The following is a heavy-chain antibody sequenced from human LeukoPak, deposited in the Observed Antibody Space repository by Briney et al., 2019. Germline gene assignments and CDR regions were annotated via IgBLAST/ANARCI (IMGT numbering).Heavy chain of an antibody. CDR2: ISGSGGST. CDR3: AKTTTGYSSGRFPGWPVDY. D-gene: IGHD6-19*01. CDR1: GFTFSSYA. Sequence: GGSLRLSCAASGFTFSSYAMSWVRQAPGKGLEWVSAISGSGGSTYYADSVKGRFTISRDNSKNTVYLQMNSLRAEDTAVYYCAKTTTGYSSGRFPGWPVDYWGQGTLSPSPQ. J-gene: IGHJ4*02. V-gene: IGHV3-23*01.